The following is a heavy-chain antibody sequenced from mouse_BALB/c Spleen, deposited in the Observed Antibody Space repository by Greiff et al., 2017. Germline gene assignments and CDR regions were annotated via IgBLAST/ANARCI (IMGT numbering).Heavy chain of an antibody. V-gene: IGHV1-9*01. CDR1: GYTFSSYW. CDR3: ARKGNYGLFAY. CDR2: ILPGSGST. J-gene: IGHJ3*01. D-gene: IGHD2-1*01. Sequence: QVQLQQSGAELMKPGASVKISCKATGYTFSSYWIEWVKQRPGHGLEWIGEILPGSGSTNYNEKFKGKATFTADTSSNTAYMQLSSLTSEDSAVYYCARKGNYGLFAYWGQGTLVTVSA.